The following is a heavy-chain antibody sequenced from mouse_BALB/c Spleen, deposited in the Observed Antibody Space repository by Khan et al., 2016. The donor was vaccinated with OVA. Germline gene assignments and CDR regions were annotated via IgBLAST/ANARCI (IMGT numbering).Heavy chain of an antibody. CDR3: ALGCFAY. Sequence: EVELVESGGGLVQPGGSRKLSCAASGFTFIDYGMAWDRQNPGKGPEWIAFISSVAYSIYYADNVTGRLTISRENAKNTLYLEMSSLRSDDKAMYSCALGCFAYWGQGTLVPVSA. V-gene: IGHV5-15*02. CDR2: ISSVAYSI. CDR1: GFTFIDYG. J-gene: IGHJ3*01.